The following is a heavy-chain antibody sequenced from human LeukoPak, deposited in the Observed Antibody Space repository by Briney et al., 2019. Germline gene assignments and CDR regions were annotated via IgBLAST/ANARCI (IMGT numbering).Heavy chain of an antibody. CDR3: ARARVVVTGPLDY. Sequence: SVKVSCKASGGTFSSYAIRWVRQAPGQGLEWMGGIIPIFGTANYAQKFQGRVTITTDESTSTAYMELSSLRSEDTAVYYCARARVVVTGPLDYWGQGTLVTVSS. V-gene: IGHV1-69*05. D-gene: IGHD4-23*01. CDR1: GGTFSSYA. J-gene: IGHJ4*02. CDR2: IIPIFGTA.